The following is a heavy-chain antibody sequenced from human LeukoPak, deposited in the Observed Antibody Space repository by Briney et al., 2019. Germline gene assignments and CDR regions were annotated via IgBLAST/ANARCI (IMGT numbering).Heavy chain of an antibody. D-gene: IGHD5-24*01. Sequence: GGSLRLSCAASGFTFSDYYMSWIRQAPGKGLEWVSYISSSGSTIYYADSVKGRFTISRDNAKNSLYLQMNSLRAEDTAVYYCAREEDRDGDKIGGFDPWGQGTLVTVSS. CDR2: ISSSGSTI. V-gene: IGHV3-11*01. CDR1: GFTFSDYY. CDR3: AREEDRDGDKIGGFDP. J-gene: IGHJ5*02.